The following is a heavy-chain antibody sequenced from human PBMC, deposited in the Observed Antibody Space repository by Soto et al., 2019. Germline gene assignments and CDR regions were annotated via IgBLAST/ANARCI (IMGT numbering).Heavy chain of an antibody. CDR1: GYTFTSYD. V-gene: IGHV1-8*01. J-gene: IGHJ4*02. CDR3: ARPLYGDNDAY. CDR2: MNPNSGNP. D-gene: IGHD4-17*01. Sequence: QVQLVQSGAEVKKPGASVKVSCKASGYTFTSYDINWVRQATGQGLEWMGWMNPNSGNPGYAQKFQGRVTMTRNTARSTAHMKLSSLRSQDTAVYYCARPLYGDNDAYWGQRTPVTISS.